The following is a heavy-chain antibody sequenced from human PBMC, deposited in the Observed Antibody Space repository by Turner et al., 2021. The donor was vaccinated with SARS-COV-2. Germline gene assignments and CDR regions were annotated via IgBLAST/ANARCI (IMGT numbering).Heavy chain of an antibody. CDR2: ISYDGAKT. Sequence: QVQLVESGGGVVQPGRSLRLSCAASGFTFNNYAFHWVRQALGKGLEWLSVISYDGAKTYFADSLKDRFTISRDNSKNTIDLQMNNLRAEDTAVYYCARDLRRYATAAFDVWGQGTMVTVSS. D-gene: IGHD3-9*01. CDR3: ARDLRRYATAAFDV. J-gene: IGHJ3*01. CDR1: GFTFNNYA. V-gene: IGHV3-30*04.